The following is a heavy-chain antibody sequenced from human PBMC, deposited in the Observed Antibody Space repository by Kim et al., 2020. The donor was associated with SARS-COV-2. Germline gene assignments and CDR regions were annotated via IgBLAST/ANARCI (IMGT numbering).Heavy chain of an antibody. CDR2: ISSSGSTI. D-gene: IGHD3-22*01. CDR3: ARDLYYYDSSGYYYHEDY. V-gene: IGHV3-48*03. Sequence: GGSLRLSCVAPGFTFSSYEMNWVRQAPGKGLEWVSYISSSGSTIYYTDSVKGRFTISRDNAKNSLYLQMNSLRAEDTAVYYCARDLYYYDSSGYYYHEDYWGQGTLVTVSS. J-gene: IGHJ4*02. CDR1: GFTFSSYE.